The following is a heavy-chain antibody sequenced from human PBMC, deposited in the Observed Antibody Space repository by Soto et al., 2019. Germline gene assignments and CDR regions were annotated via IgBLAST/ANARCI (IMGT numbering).Heavy chain of an antibody. V-gene: IGHV3-23*01. D-gene: IGHD2-8*01. CDR2: ISGGGDGT. Sequence: EVPLLESGGGLVRPGGSLRLSCAASGFTFYNYAMNWVRQAPGKGLEWVSTISGGGDGTYYADSVKGRFTISRDNSRNTVYLLMNSLRAEDTAVYYCAKKGLGSLATYCTTGDCHYAFDVWGQGTLVTVSS. CDR1: GFTFYNYA. J-gene: IGHJ3*01. CDR3: AKKGLGSLATYCTTGDCHYAFDV.